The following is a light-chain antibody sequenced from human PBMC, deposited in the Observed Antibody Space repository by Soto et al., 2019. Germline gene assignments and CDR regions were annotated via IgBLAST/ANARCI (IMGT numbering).Light chain of an antibody. V-gene: IGKV3-15*01. CDR1: QSVFSS. CDR3: QQYNNWPPT. CDR2: GAA. Sequence: ETVMTQSPATLSVSPGERATLSCRASQSVFSSLAWYQHKPGQAPRLLIYGAATRATGIPARFSGSGSGTEFTLTISSLQSDDIAVYYCQQYNNWPPTFGQGTKVDIK. J-gene: IGKJ1*01.